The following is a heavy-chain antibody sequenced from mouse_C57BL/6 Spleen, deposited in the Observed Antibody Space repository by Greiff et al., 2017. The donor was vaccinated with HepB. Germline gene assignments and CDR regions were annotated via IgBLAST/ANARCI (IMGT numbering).Heavy chain of an antibody. D-gene: IGHD4-1*01. V-gene: IGHV1-53*01. CDR2: INPSNGGT. Sequence: VQLQQSGTELVKPGASVKLSCKASGYTFTSYWMHWVKQRPGQGLEWIGNINPSNGGTNYNEKFKGKATLTIDKSSSTAYMQISSLTSEDSAVYYCASGNIVWSAYWGQGTLVTVSA. CDR3: ASGNIVWSAY. CDR1: GYTFTSYW. J-gene: IGHJ3*01.